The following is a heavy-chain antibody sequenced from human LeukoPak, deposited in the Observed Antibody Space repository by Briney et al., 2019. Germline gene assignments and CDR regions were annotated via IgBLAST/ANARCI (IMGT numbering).Heavy chain of an antibody. V-gene: IGHV3-66*02. J-gene: IGHJ4*02. CDR1: RFTVSSNY. CDR3: AREYTGYFDY. D-gene: IGHD6-6*01. Sequence: GGSLRLSCAASRFTVSSNYMSWVRQAPGKGLEWVSVIYSGGSTYYADSVKGRFTISRDNSKNTLYLQMNSLRAEDTAVYYCAREYTGYFDYWGQGTLVTVSS. CDR2: IYSGGST.